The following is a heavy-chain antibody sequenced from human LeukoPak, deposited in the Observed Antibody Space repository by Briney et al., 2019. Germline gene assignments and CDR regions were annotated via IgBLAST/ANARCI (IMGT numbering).Heavy chain of an antibody. D-gene: IGHD1-26*01. Sequence: GGSLRLSCAASGFTFSSYEMNWVRQAPGKGLEWVSYISSSGSTIYYADSVKGRFTISRDNAKNSLYLQMNSLKTEDTAVYYCTTLGSYYDIYYFDYWGQGTLVTVSS. V-gene: IGHV3-48*03. CDR3: TTLGSYYDIYYFDY. J-gene: IGHJ4*02. CDR2: ISSSGSTI. CDR1: GFTFSSYE.